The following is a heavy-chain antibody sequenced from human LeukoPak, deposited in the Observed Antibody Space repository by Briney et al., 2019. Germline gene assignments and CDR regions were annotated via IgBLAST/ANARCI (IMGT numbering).Heavy chain of an antibody. CDR3: ARDSYRLRFYFDY. CDR2: INPNSGGT. CDR1: GYTFTGYY. J-gene: IGHJ4*02. Sequence: GASVKVSCTASGYTFTGYYMHWVRQAPGQGLEWMGWINPNSGGTNYAQKFQGRVTMTRDTSISTAYMELSRLRSDDTAVYYCARDSYRLRFYFDYWGQGTLVTVSS. V-gene: IGHV1-2*02. D-gene: IGHD4-17*01.